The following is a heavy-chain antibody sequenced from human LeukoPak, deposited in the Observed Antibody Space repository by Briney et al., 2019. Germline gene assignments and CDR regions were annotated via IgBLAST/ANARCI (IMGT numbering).Heavy chain of an antibody. Sequence: GGSLRLSCAASGFTFSKYWMLWVRQAPGKGLESVSRINTDGTVTTHANSVKGRFTVSRDNADNTMFLQMNSVRDEDTAVYYCATKQWLAPPPDSWGQGTPVTVSS. D-gene: IGHD6-19*01. CDR3: ATKQWLAPPPDS. CDR1: GFTFSKYW. J-gene: IGHJ4*02. V-gene: IGHV3-74*01. CDR2: INTDGTVT.